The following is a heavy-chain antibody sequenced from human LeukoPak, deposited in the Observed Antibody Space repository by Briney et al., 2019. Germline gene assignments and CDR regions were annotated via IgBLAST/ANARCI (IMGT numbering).Heavy chain of an antibody. CDR1: GFTFSSFW. CDR2: IKQDGSEK. J-gene: IGHJ4*02. CDR3: ASHQGYRHDY. D-gene: IGHD2-15*01. V-gene: IGHV3-7*01. Sequence: GGSLRLSCAVSGFTFSSFWMSWVRQAPGKGLEWVANIKQDGSEKYYVDSVKGRFTISRDNAKNSLYLQMNSLRVEDTAVYYCASHQGYRHDYWGQGTLVTVSS.